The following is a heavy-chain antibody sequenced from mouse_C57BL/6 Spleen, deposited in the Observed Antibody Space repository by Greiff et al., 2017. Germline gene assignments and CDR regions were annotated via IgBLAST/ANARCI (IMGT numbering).Heavy chain of an antibody. CDR2: INPSNGGT. CDR3: ARSYYYGSSSHWYFDV. Sequence: QVQLQQPGTELVKPGASVKPSCKASGYTFTSYWMHWVKQRPGQGLEWIGNINPSNGGTNYNEKFKSKATLTVDKSSSTAYMQLSSLTSEDSAVYYCARSYYYGSSSHWYFDVWGTGTTVTVSS. CDR1: GYTFTSYW. V-gene: IGHV1-53*01. J-gene: IGHJ1*03. D-gene: IGHD1-1*01.